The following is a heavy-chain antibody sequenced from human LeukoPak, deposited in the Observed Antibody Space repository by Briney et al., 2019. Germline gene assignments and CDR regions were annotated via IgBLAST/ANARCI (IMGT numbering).Heavy chain of an antibody. V-gene: IGHV4-39*07. D-gene: IGHD2-2*02. CDR1: GDSISSSIYY. CDR2: VHYSGNT. J-gene: IGHJ4*02. CDR3: ARGGREYCSSTSCYTLVPPGY. Sequence: SETLSLTCTVSGDSISSSIYYWGWIRQPPGKGLEWIGSVHYSGNTYYSPSLKSRVTISVDTSKNQFSLKLSSVTAADTAVYYCARGGREYCSSTSCYTLVPPGYWGQGTLVTVSS.